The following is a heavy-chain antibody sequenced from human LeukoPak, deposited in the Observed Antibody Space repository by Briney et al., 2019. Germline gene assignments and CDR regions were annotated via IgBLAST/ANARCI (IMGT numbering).Heavy chain of an antibody. J-gene: IGHJ4*02. D-gene: IGHD4-11*01. V-gene: IGHV3-15*01. CDR2: IKSKTDGGTT. CDR1: GFTFSNAW. Sequence: GGSLRLSCAASGFTFSNAWMSWVRQAPGKGLEWVSRIKSKTDGGTTDYAAPVKGRFTISRDDSKNTLYLQMNSLKTEDTAVYYCTTERTTPTRNWGQGTLVTVSS. CDR3: TTERTTPTRN.